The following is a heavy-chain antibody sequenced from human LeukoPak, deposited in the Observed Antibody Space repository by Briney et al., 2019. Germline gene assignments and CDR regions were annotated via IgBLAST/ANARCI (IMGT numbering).Heavy chain of an antibody. Sequence: RASETLSLTCTVSGGSISSYYWSWIRQPPGKGLEWIGYIYYSGSTYYNPSLKSRVTISVDTSKNQFSLKLSSVTAADTAVYYCASFAWYYYDSSGTPYWGQGTLVTVSS. CDR1: GGSISSYY. V-gene: IGHV4-30-4*01. CDR2: IYYSGST. D-gene: IGHD3-22*01. CDR3: ASFAWYYYDSSGTPY. J-gene: IGHJ4*02.